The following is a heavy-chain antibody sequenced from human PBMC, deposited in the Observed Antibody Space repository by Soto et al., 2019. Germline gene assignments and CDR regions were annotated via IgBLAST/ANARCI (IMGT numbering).Heavy chain of an antibody. Sequence: RSLTSTVSGASITGSSYWSWIRQPAGKGLEWIGRFSLSGTTSYNPSLSSRVTMSAAVSKNQFSLRLTSVTAADTALYYCARGMTPPGAPTWYYFDSWGQGTLVNV. J-gene: IGHJ4*02. D-gene: IGHD2-8*02. CDR2: FSLSGTT. V-gene: IGHV4-4*07. CDR3: ARGMTPPGAPTWYYFDS. CDR1: GASITGSSY.